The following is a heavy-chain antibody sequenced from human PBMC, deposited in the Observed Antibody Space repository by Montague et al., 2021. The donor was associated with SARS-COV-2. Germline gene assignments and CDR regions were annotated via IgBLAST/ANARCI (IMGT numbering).Heavy chain of an antibody. Sequence: SETLSLTCTVPGGSISSSSYYWGWIRQPPGKGLEWIGSIYYSGSTYYNPSLKSRVTISVDTSKNQFSLRLSSVTAADTAVYYCARFPTSYYYDSKAAPATPDAFDTWGQGTMVTVSS. V-gene: IGHV4-39*01. J-gene: IGHJ3*02. CDR3: ARFPTSYYYDSKAAPATPDAFDT. CDR1: GGSISSSSYY. D-gene: IGHD3-22*01. CDR2: IYYSGST.